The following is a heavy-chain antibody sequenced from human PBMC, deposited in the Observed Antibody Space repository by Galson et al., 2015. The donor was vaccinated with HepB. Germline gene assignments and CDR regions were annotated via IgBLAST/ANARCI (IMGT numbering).Heavy chain of an antibody. CDR2: IWYDGSNK. Sequence: SLRLSCVASGFTFSSYAMHWVRQAPGKGLEWVAVIWYDGSNKYYADSVKGRFTISRDNSKNTLYLQMNSLRAEDTAVYYCAREGTNYDFWSGYQTYYFDYWGQGTLVTVSS. D-gene: IGHD3-3*01. CDR1: GFTFSSYA. V-gene: IGHV3-33*08. J-gene: IGHJ4*02. CDR3: AREGTNYDFWSGYQTYYFDY.